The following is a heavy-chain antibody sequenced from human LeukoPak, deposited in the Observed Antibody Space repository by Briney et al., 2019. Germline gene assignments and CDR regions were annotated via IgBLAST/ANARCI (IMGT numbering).Heavy chain of an antibody. V-gene: IGHV4-34*01. CDR1: GGSFSGYY. J-gene: IGHJ4*02. CDR3: ARGLRYFDWSPFDY. D-gene: IGHD3-9*01. CDR2: INHSGST. Sequence: SETLSLTCAVYGGSFSGYYWSWIRQPPGKGLEWIGEINHSGSTNYNPSLKSRVTISVDTSKNQFSLRLSSVTAADTAVYYCARGLRYFDWSPFDYWGQGTLVTVSS.